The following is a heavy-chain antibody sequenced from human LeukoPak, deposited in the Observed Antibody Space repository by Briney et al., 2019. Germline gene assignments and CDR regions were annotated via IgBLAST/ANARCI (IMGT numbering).Heavy chain of an antibody. J-gene: IGHJ4*02. V-gene: IGHV3-48*03. Sequence: GGSLRLSCAASGFTFSSYEMNWVRQAPGKGLEWVSYISSGSTIYYADSVKGRFTISRDNAKNSLYLQMNSLRAEDTAVYYCASSYYDILTGRDARFDYWGQGTLVTVSS. CDR3: ASSYYDILTGRDARFDY. D-gene: IGHD3-9*01. CDR1: GFTFSSYE. CDR2: ISSGSTI.